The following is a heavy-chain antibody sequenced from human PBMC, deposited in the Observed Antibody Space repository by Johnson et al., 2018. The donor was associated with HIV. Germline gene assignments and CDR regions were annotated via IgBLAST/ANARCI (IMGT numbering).Heavy chain of an antibody. V-gene: IGHV3-30*03. CDR2: ISYDGNNK. Sequence: QVQLVESGGGLVQPGGSLRLSCAASGFTFSNAWMSWVRQAPGKGLEWVAVISYDGNNKYYADSLKGRFTISRDNSKNTLYLQMNSLRAEDTAVYYCARDFGLFLGKDDAFDIWGQGTMVTVSS. J-gene: IGHJ3*02. CDR1: GFTFSNAW. D-gene: IGHD7-27*01. CDR3: ARDFGLFLGKDDAFDI.